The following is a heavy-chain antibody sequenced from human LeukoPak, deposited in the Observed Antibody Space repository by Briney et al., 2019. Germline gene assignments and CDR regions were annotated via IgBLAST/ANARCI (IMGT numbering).Heavy chain of an antibody. Sequence: PSETLSLTCTVSGGSISSYYWSWIRQPAGKGLEWIGRIYTSGSTNYNPSLKSRVTMSVDTSKNRFSLKLSSVTAADTAVYYCARDYGSGNFFIYYGMDVWGQGTTVTVSS. CDR3: ARDYGSGNFFIYYGMDV. V-gene: IGHV4-4*07. J-gene: IGHJ6*02. D-gene: IGHD3-10*01. CDR2: IYTSGST. CDR1: GGSISSYY.